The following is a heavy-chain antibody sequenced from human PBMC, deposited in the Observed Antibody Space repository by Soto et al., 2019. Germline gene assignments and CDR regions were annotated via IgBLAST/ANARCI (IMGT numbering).Heavy chain of an antibody. J-gene: IGHJ6*02. CDR3: ARDPNYDFWSGYSYYYYYGMDG. Sequence: GGSMRLSCAASGFTFSSYSMNWVRQAPGKGLEWVSSISSSSSYIYYADSVKGRFTISRDNAKNSLYLQMNSLRAEDTAVYYCARDPNYDFWSGYSYYYYYGMDGWGQGITVTVAS. D-gene: IGHD3-3*01. CDR2: ISSSSSYI. V-gene: IGHV3-21*01. CDR1: GFTFSSYS.